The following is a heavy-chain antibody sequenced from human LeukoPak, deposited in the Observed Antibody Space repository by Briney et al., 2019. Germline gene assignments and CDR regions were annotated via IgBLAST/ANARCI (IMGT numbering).Heavy chain of an antibody. V-gene: IGHV3-7*01. CDR1: GFTSSSYA. D-gene: IGHD2-21*01. CDR3: ARDSSYCGGGACFDVLDI. CDR2: IKRDGSDE. J-gene: IGHJ3*02. Sequence: GGSLRLSCAASGFTSSSYAMSWVRQAPGKGLEWVANIKRDGSDEHYVDSVKGRFTISRDNAKSSLFLQMNSLRVEDTAVYFCARDSSYCGGGACFDVLDIWGQGTMVAVSS.